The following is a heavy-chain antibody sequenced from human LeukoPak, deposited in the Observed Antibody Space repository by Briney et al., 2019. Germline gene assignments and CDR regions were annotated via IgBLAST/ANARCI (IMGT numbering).Heavy chain of an antibody. CDR3: AKEGDQFRGYLDA. V-gene: IGHV3-30*02. Sequence: PGGSLRLSCTASGFMFSRLGMQWVRQAPGEGLEWVAMIGHDGSVEEYADSVKGRFTISRDNSQNTLYLQMNSLRDDDTAVYYCAKEGDQFRGYLDAWGKGTTVTVSS. CDR2: IGHDGSVE. D-gene: IGHD3-16*01. J-gene: IGHJ6*03. CDR1: GFMFSRLG.